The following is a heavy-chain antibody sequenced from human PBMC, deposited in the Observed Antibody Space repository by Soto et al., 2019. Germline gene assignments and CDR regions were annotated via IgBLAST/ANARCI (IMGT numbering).Heavy chain of an antibody. V-gene: IGHV1-69*12. J-gene: IGHJ6*02. CDR3: ALHYGSGSNYYYYGMDV. CDR1: GGTFSSYA. Sequence: QVQLVQSGAEVKKPGSSVKVSCKASGGTFSSYAISWVRQAPGQGLEWMGGIIPICGTADYAQKFQGRVTITEDESTSTAYMELSRVRSEDTAVYYCALHYGSGSNYYYYGMDVWGQGTTVTVSS. CDR2: IIPICGTA. D-gene: IGHD3-10*01.